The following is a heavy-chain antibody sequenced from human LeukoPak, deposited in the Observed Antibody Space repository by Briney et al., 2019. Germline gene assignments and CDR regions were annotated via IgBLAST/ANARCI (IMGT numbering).Heavy chain of an antibody. Sequence: ASVKVSCKASGYTFTSYGINWVRQAPGQGLEWMGWISAYNGNTNYAQKLQDRVTMTTETSTSTAYMELRSLRSDDTAIYYCARMMSIPVAGHRPLFDYWGQGTLVTVSS. J-gene: IGHJ4*02. V-gene: IGHV1-18*01. CDR2: ISAYNGNT. D-gene: IGHD6-19*01. CDR1: GYTFTSYG. CDR3: ARMMSIPVAGHRPLFDY.